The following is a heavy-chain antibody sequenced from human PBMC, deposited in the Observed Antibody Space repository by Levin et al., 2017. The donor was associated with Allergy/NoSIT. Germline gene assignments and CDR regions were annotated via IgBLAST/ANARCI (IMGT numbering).Heavy chain of an antibody. CDR3: ARDWTPGRPGWFDP. CDR2: ISVYNGNT. V-gene: IGHV1-18*01. Sequence: PGASVKVSCKASGYTFITSGISWVRQAPGQGLEWMGWISVYNGNTNYAQKFQGRVTMTTDTSTSTAYMELRSLRSDDTAVYYCARDWTPGRPGWFDPWGQGTLVTVSS. J-gene: IGHJ5*02. D-gene: IGHD6-6*01. CDR1: GYTFITSG.